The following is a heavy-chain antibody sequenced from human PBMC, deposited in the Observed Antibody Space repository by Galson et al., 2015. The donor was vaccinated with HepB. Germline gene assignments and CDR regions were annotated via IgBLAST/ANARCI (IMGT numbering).Heavy chain of an antibody. D-gene: IGHD3-10*01. CDR3: ARSRGVLTSMYNYYAMDV. CDR2: IWNDGSQK. Sequence: SLRLSCAASGFIFSRYGIQWVRQAPGKGLEWVAFIWNDGSQKYYAESVKGRITVSRDNFKNTLSLQMNSLRAVDTAVYYCARSRGVLTSMYNYYAMDVWGQGTTVTVSS. J-gene: IGHJ6*02. V-gene: IGHV3-33*01. CDR1: GFIFSRYG.